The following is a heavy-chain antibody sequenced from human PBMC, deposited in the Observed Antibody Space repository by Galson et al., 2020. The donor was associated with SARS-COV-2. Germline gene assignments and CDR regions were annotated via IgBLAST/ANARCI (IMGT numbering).Heavy chain of an antibody. D-gene: IGHD1-1*01. J-gene: IGHJ4*02. CDR2: MHSGGNT. CDR1: GFTVNTHY. Sequence: GESLKISCAASGFTVNTHYLNWVRQPPGKGLEWVSVMHSGGNTYYADSVKGRFTVSRDNSRNKLYLEMNNLKIDDTAMYYCARDPFGGNDWDFDYWGPGTLVTVSS. V-gene: IGHV3-66*02. CDR3: ARDPFGGNDWDFDY.